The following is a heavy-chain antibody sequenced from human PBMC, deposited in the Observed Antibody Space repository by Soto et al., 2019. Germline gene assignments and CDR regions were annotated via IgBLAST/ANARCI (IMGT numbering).Heavy chain of an antibody. D-gene: IGHD3-9*01. CDR2: INPSGGST. J-gene: IGHJ4*02. CDR3: ARDPGATYFDWLSPSHYFDY. CDR1: GYTFTSYY. V-gene: IGHV1-46*01. Sequence: QVQLVQSGAEVKKPGASVKVYCKASGYTFTSYYMHWVRQAPGQGLEWMGIINPSGGSTSYAQKFQGRVTMTRDTSTSTVYMELSSLRSEDTAVYYCARDPGATYFDWLSPSHYFDYWGQGTLVTVSS.